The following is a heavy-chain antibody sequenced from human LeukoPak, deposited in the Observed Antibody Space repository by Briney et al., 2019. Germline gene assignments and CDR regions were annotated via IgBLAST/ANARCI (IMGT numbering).Heavy chain of an antibody. CDR1: GYTFTSYG. Sequence: ASVKVSCKASGYTFTSYGISWVRQAPGQGLEWMGWISAYNGNTNYAQKLQGRVTMTTDTSTSTDYMELRSLRSDDTAVYYCAREGKGSSSLDYWGQGTLVTVSS. D-gene: IGHD6-6*01. CDR2: ISAYNGNT. V-gene: IGHV1-18*01. J-gene: IGHJ4*02. CDR3: AREGKGSSSLDY.